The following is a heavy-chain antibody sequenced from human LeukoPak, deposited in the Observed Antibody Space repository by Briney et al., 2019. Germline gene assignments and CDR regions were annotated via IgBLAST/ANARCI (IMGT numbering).Heavy chain of an antibody. V-gene: IGHV4-59*01. CDR3: ARGGYSYGYGYGMDV. CDR2: IYYSGST. CDR1: GXSXSSYY. D-gene: IGHD5-18*01. Sequence: TLSLXXXVSGXSXSSYYXSWIRQPPGKGLEWIGYIYYSGSTNYNPSLKSRVTISVDTSKNQFPLKLSSVTAADTAVYYCARGGYSYGYGYGMDVWGQGTTVTVSS. J-gene: IGHJ6*02.